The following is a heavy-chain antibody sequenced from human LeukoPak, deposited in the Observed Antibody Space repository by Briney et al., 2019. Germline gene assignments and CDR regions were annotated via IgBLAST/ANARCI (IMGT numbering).Heavy chain of an antibody. Sequence: SETLSLTCAVYGGSFSGYYWSWIRQPPGKGLEWIGEINHSGSTNYNPSLKSRVTTSVDTSKNQFSLKLSSVTAADTAVYYCASGRRVVPAAIFYYYMDVWGKGTTVTVSS. J-gene: IGHJ6*03. CDR3: ASGRRVVPAAIFYYYMDV. V-gene: IGHV4-34*01. CDR1: GGSFSGYY. D-gene: IGHD2-2*01. CDR2: INHSGST.